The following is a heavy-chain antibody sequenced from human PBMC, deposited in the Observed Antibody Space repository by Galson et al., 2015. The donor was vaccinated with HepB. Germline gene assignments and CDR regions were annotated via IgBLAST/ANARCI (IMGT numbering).Heavy chain of an antibody. V-gene: IGHV3-30*18. D-gene: IGHD6-19*01. CDR2: ISYDGSNK. CDR3: AKGSVAGTGYFDY. CDR1: GFTFSSYG. Sequence: SLRLSCAASGFTFSSYGMHWVRQAPGKGLEWVAVISYDGSNKYYADSVKGRFTISRDNSKNTLYLQMNSLRAEDTAVYYCAKGSVAGTGYFDYWGQGTLVTVSS. J-gene: IGHJ4*02.